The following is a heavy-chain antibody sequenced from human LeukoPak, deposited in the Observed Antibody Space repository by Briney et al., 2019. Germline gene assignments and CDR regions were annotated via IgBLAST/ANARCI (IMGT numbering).Heavy chain of an antibody. CDR2: INHSGST. D-gene: IGHD5-24*01. Sequence: SETLSLTCAVYGGSFSGYYWSWIRQPPGKGLEWIGEINHSGSTYYNPSLKSRVTISIDTSKNQFSLKLISVTAADTAVYYCARDRMEIQLWPTTTFDYWGQGTLVTVSS. CDR3: ARDRMEIQLWPTTTFDY. J-gene: IGHJ4*02. CDR1: GGSFSGYY. V-gene: IGHV4-34*01.